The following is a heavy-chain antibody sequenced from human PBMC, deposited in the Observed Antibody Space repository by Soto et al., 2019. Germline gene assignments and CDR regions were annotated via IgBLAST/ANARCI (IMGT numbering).Heavy chain of an antibody. D-gene: IGHD5-12*01. V-gene: IGHV3-23*01. CDR2: ISGIGHST. CDR1: GFTFSSYA. CDR3: AKRIMSTIGHFDS. J-gene: IGHJ4*02. Sequence: EVLLLESGGGLVQPGGSLRLSCAASGFTFSSYAMGWVRQAPGKGLEWVSSISGIGHSTYYADSVKGRFTISRDNSKHTLYLQMNSLRADDTAVYYCAKRIMSTIGHFDSWGQGTLVTVSS.